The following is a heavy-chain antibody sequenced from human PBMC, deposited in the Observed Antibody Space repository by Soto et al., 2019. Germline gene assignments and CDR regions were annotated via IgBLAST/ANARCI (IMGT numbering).Heavy chain of an antibody. CDR1: GFTFSSYW. J-gene: IGHJ6*02. CDR2: IKYDGSNT. Sequence: SGGSLRLSCAASGFTFSSYWMHWVRQAPGKGLVWVSRIKYDGSNTNYADSVRGRFSISRDNAENTVYLQINSLRAEDTAIYYCARCIRNYYGMDVWGQGTTVTVSS. CDR3: ARCIRNYYGMDV. V-gene: IGHV3-74*01.